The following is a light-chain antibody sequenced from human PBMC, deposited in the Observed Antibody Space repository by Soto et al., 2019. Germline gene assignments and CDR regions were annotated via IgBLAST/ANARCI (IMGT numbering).Light chain of an antibody. J-gene: IGKJ4*01. CDR2: AAS. CDR3: QQTTSVPLT. Sequence: DIQMTQSPSFVSASVGDRVTITCRASQGISSWLAWYQHKPGRAPKLLIHAASSLESGVPSRFSGSGSGTDFTLTISSLQTEDFATYYCQQTTSVPLTFGGRTQVEIK. CDR1: QGISSW. V-gene: IGKV1-12*01.